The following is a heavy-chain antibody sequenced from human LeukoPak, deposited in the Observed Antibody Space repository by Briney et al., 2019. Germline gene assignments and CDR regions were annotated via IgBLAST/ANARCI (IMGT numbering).Heavy chain of an antibody. CDR1: GYTFTSYG. V-gene: IGHV1-18*01. CDR2: ISAYNGNT. CDR3: ARDVLRFLEWLLPSGDYYYGMDV. D-gene: IGHD3-3*01. Sequence: ASVTVSCKASGYTFTSYGISWVRQAPGQGLEWMGWISAYNGNTNYAQKLQGRVTMTTDTSTSTAYMELRSLRSDDTAVYYCARDVLRFLEWLLPSGDYYYGMDVWGQGTTVTVSS. J-gene: IGHJ6*02.